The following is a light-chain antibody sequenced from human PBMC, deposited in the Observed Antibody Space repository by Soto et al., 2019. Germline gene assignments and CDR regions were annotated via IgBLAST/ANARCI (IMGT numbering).Light chain of an antibody. V-gene: IGLV2-14*03. J-gene: IGLJ1*01. CDR2: DVS. Sequence: QSVLTQPASVSGSPGQSITISCTGTSSDVGGYNYVSWYQQHPGKAPKLIIYDVSNRPSGVSNRFSGFKSGNTASLTISGLHDEDEADYYCSSSTTSSPYVFGTGTQLTVL. CDR1: SSDVGGYNY. CDR3: SSSTTSSPYV.